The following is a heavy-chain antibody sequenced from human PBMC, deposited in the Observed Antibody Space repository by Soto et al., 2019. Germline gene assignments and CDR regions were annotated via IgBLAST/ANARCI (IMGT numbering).Heavy chain of an antibody. V-gene: IGHV1-8*01. D-gene: IGHD4-4*01. Sequence: ASVKVSCKASRYTFISYDINWVRQATGQGLEWMGWMNPKSANTGYAQNFQGRVTMTRNTSISTAYMELSSLRSEDTAVYYCARSPSWETTVTPYYFDSWGQGTLVTVS. CDR2: MNPKSANT. J-gene: IGHJ4*02. CDR1: RYTFISYD. CDR3: ARSPSWETTVTPYYFDS.